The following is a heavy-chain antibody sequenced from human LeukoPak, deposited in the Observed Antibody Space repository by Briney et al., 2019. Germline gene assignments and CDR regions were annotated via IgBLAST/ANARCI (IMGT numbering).Heavy chain of an antibody. V-gene: IGHV1-2*02. Sequence: ASVKVSCKASQYTFTDYYIHWVRQAPGQGLEWMGWMNSKTGGTNSAQMFQDRVTMTRDTSINTAFMGVKRLTTDDTAVYYCARGVGTSRFDPWGQGTPVTVSS. CDR1: QYTFTDYY. CDR2: MNSKTGGT. CDR3: ARGVGTSRFDP. D-gene: IGHD2-15*01. J-gene: IGHJ5*02.